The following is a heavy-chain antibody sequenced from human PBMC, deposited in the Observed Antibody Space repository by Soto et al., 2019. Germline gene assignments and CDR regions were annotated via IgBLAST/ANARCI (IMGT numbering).Heavy chain of an antibody. CDR2: IYSGGST. V-gene: IGHV3-53*01. D-gene: IGHD3-22*01. CDR1: GFTVSSNY. J-gene: IGHJ4*02. CDR3: AKDLPGDYYDSSGYYSD. Sequence: GGSLRLSCAASGFTVSSNYMSWVRQAPGKGLEWVSVIYSGGSTYYADSVKGRFTISRDNSKNTLYLQMNSLRAEDTAVYYCAKDLPGDYYDSSGYYSDWGQGTLVTVSS.